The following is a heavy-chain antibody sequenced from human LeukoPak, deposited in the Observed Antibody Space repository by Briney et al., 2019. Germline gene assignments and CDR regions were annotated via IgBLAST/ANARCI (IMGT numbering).Heavy chain of an antibody. D-gene: IGHD3-22*01. CDR3: ATRSYYDTSGVYGMDV. J-gene: IGHJ6*02. CDR1: GGSISSRNYY. Sequence: PSQTLSLTCSVSGGSISSRNYYWGWIRQPPGKKLERIGSTYDSRGTYYNPSLKSRVTISVDTSKNQFSLKLNSVTAADTAVYYCATRSYYDTSGVYGMDVWGQGTTVTVSS. CDR2: TYDSRGT. V-gene: IGHV4-39*01.